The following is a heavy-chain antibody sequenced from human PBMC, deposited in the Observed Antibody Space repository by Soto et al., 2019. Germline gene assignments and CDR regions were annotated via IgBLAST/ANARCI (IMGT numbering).Heavy chain of an antibody. CDR1: GFTFSSCA. J-gene: IGHJ4*02. Sequence: PGGSLRLSCAASGFTFSSCAMHWVRQAPGKGLEWVAVISYDGSNKYYADSVKGRFIISRDNSKNTLYLQMNSLRAEDTAVYYCAREGNYDFWSGYYKSPGALDYWGQGTLVTVSS. CDR2: ISYDGSNK. CDR3: AREGNYDFWSGYYKSPGALDY. V-gene: IGHV3-30-3*01. D-gene: IGHD3-3*01.